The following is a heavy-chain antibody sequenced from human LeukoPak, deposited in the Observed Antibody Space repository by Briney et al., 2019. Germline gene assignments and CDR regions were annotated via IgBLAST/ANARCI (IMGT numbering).Heavy chain of an antibody. CDR2: ICHSGST. CDR1: GYSISSGYY. V-gene: IGHV4-38-2*01. D-gene: IGHD6-19*01. J-gene: IGHJ3*02. CDR3: AIGYSSGLYDAFDI. Sequence: SETLSLTCAVSGYSISSGYYWGWIRQPPGKGLEWIGSICHSGSTYYNPSLKSRVTISVDTSKNQFSLKLRSVTAADTAVYYCAIGYSSGLYDAFDIWGQGTMVTVSS.